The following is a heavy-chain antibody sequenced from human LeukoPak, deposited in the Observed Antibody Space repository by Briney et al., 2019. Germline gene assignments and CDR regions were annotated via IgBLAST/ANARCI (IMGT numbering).Heavy chain of an antibody. CDR2: IIPIFGTA. D-gene: IGHD3-16*01. CDR3: TATVRFWGQYDY. V-gene: IGHV1-69*13. Sequence: SVRVSCKASGGTFSSYAISWVRQAPGQGLECMGGIIPIFGTANYAQKFQGRVTITADASTSTAYMELNSPRSDDTAVYYSTATVRFWGQYDYGGQGTLVTVSS. J-gene: IGHJ4*02. CDR1: GGTFSSYA.